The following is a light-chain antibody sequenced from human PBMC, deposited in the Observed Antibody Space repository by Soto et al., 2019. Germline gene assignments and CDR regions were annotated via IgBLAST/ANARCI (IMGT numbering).Light chain of an antibody. J-gene: IGLJ3*02. CDR1: TGAVTSGHY. CDR3: WLSYSGARPR. CDR2: DTS. Sequence: QTVVTQEHSLTVSPGGTVTLTCGSSTGAVTSGHYPYWFQQKPGQAPRTLIYDTSNKHTWTPARFSGSLLGGKAALTLSGAQPEDEAEYYCWLSYSGARPRFGGGTQLTVL. V-gene: IGLV7-46*01.